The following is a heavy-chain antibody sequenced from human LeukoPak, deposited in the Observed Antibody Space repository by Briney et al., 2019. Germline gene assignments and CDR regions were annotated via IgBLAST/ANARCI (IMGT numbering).Heavy chain of an antibody. CDR2: IYVSGST. Sequence: SETLSLTCTVSGASISSYYWSWIRQPAGKGLEWIGRIYVSGSTTYNPSLESRVTISLDTSKNQISLRLTSMTAVDTAVYYCARDSGTTGEVKFDPWGQGTLVTVSS. CDR1: GASISSYY. V-gene: IGHV4-4*07. CDR3: ARDSGTTGEVKFDP. J-gene: IGHJ5*02. D-gene: IGHD1-7*01.